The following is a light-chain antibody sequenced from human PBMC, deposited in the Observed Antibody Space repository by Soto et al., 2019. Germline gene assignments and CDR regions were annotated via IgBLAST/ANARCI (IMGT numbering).Light chain of an antibody. Sequence: EIVLTQSPATLSAFPGDRVTLSCRASQALNTRLAWYQHKPGQAPRLLIYLTSNRAAGVPSRFSAWGSETDFTLTISDVQPEDFAVYYCHQRQSWPRTFDQGTKVDIK. J-gene: IGKJ1*01. CDR1: QALNTR. CDR3: HQRQSWPRT. V-gene: IGKV3-11*01. CDR2: LTS.